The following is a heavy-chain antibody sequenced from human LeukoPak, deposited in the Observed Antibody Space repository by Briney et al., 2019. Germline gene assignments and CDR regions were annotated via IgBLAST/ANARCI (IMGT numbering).Heavy chain of an antibody. D-gene: IGHD3-22*01. CDR3: AREVGSSGYFS. V-gene: IGHV3-21*01. Sequence: GGSLRLSCAASGFTFSTYSMNWVRQAPGKGLEWVSSISSSSSYIYYADSLKGRFTISRDNARNSVYLQMNSLRAEDTAVYYCAREVGSSGYFSWGQGTLVTVSS. CDR1: GFTFSTYS. J-gene: IGHJ4*02. CDR2: ISSSSSYI.